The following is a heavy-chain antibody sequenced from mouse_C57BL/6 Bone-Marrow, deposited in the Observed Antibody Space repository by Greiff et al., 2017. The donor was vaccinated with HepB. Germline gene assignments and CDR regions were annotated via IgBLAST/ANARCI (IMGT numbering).Heavy chain of an antibody. CDR1: GYTFTSYG. V-gene: IGHV1-81*01. CDR3: ARDYYYGSSYWYFDV. D-gene: IGHD1-1*01. Sequence: VQLQQSGAELARPGASVKLSCKASGYTFTSYGISWVKQRTGQGLEWIGEIYPRSGNTYYTEKFKGKATLTADKSSSTAYMELRSLTSEDSAVYFCARDYYYGSSYWYFDVWGTGTTVTVSS. J-gene: IGHJ1*03. CDR2: IYPRSGNT.